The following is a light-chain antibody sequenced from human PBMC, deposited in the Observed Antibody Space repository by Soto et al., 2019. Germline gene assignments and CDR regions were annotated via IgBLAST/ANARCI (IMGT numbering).Light chain of an antibody. CDR2: DVS. Sequence: QSALTQPASVSGSPGQSITISCTGTSSDVGGYNYVSWYQQHPGKAPKLMIYDVSNRPSWVSNRFSGSKSGNTASLTISGFQAEDEADYYCSSYTSSSTYVVFGGGTKVTVL. CDR1: SSDVGGYNY. V-gene: IGLV2-14*01. J-gene: IGLJ2*01. CDR3: SSYTSSSTYVV.